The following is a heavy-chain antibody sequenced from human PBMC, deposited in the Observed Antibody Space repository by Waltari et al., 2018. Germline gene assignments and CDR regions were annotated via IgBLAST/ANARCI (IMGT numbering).Heavy chain of an antibody. CDR1: GGSITSSRYY. J-gene: IGHJ6*03. V-gene: IGHV4-39*02. CDR2: FYYGETT. D-gene: IGHD5-12*01. Sequence: QLQLQESGPGLVKPSETLSLTCSVFGGSITSSRYYWGWIRQPPGKGLEWIGSFYYGETTYYTPSRKGRVTIAADTSKNQFSLKMNSVTAADTAVYYWARDEWRRLGNYFQYYMDVWGKGTTVIVSS. CDR3: ARDEWRRLGNYFQYYMDV.